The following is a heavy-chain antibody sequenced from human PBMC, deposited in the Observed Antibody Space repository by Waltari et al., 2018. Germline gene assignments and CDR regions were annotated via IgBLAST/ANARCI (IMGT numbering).Heavy chain of an antibody. CDR2: ISYDSENI. CDR1: GFTFNSYA. Sequence: QVHLVESGGGVVQPGRSLTLSCAASGFTFNSYAMHWVSQPPGKGLEWVASISYDSENIYYADSVKGRFAISRDNSKNIVYLQMNNLKTDDTAVYYCARNYRVGWGQGTLVTVSS. J-gene: IGHJ4*02. CDR3: ARNYRVG. D-gene: IGHD3-16*02. V-gene: IGHV3-30*09.